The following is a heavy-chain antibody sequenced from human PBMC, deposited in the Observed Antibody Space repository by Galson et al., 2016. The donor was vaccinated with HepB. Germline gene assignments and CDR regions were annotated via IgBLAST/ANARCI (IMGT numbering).Heavy chain of an antibody. CDR2: IKSDGSST. D-gene: IGHD6-13*01. J-gene: IGHJ4*02. V-gene: IGHV3-74*01. CDR3: GRDSYDSSSWSVDF. Sequence: SLRLSCAASGFSFSSYWMHWVRQAPGKGLVWVSRIKSDGSSTSHADSVKGRFTISRDTSKNTVYLQMSSLRPEDTAVYYCGRDSYDSSSWSVDFWGQGTLVTVSA. CDR1: GFSFSSYW.